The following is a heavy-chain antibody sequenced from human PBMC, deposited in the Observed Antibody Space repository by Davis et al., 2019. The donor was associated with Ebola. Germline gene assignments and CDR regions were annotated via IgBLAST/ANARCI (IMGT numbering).Heavy chain of an antibody. CDR3: GYVGGSYYGMDV. D-gene: IGHD3-16*01. Sequence: PSETLSLTCTVSGGYINTYYWSWVRQPPGKGLEWIGNIHYSGSTNYNPSLKSRVTISEDTSKNQVSLKLDSVSAADTAVYYCGYVGGSYYGMDVWGQGTTVTVSS. J-gene: IGHJ6*02. CDR1: GGYINTYY. CDR2: IHYSGST. V-gene: IGHV4-59*08.